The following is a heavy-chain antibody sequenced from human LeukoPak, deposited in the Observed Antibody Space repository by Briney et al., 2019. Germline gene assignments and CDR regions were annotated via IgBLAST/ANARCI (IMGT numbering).Heavy chain of an antibody. CDR1: GFTLNTYG. Sequence: GGSLRLSCAASGFTLNTYGMHWVRQAPGKGLELVAFIRFDGSNKYYADSVKGRFTISRDNSKNTLYLQMKSLRPEDTAVYYCARGDGYCSSASCSGNWGQGTLVTVSS. D-gene: IGHD2-2*03. CDR3: ARGDGYCSSASCSGN. J-gene: IGHJ4*02. V-gene: IGHV3-30*02. CDR2: IRFDGSNK.